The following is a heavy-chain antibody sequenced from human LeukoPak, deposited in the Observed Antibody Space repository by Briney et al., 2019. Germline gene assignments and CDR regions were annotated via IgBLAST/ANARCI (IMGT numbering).Heavy chain of an antibody. D-gene: IGHD6-13*01. V-gene: IGHV3-21*01. CDR2: ISSSSSYI. Sequence: PGGSLRLSCAASGLTFSSYSMNWVRQAPGKGLEWVSSISSSSSYIYYADSVKGRFTISRDNAKNSLYLQMNSLRAEDTAVYYCAIDGSSSWTGGYDFDYWGQGTLVTVSS. J-gene: IGHJ4*02. CDR3: AIDGSSSWTGGYDFDY. CDR1: GLTFSSYS.